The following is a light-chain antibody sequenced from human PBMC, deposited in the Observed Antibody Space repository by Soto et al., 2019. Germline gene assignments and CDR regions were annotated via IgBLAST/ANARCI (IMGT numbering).Light chain of an antibody. Sequence: DIQLTQSPSFLSASVGDRVTITCRASQGISSYLAWYQQKPGKAPKLLIYAASTLQSGVPSRFSGSGSGTEFTLTISSPRPEDFATYYCQQLNSYPFTFGQGTRLEIK. CDR3: QQLNSYPFT. J-gene: IGKJ5*01. CDR1: QGISSY. CDR2: AAS. V-gene: IGKV1-9*01.